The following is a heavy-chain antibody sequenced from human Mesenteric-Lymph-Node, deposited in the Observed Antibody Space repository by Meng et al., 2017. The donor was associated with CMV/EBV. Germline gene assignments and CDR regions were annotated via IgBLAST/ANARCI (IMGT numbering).Heavy chain of an antibody. V-gene: IGHV5-51*01. Sequence: GESLKISCQAFGYSFTSAWIGWVRQMPGKGLEWIGLIYPGDSDTRYSPSFQGQVTISVDKSIATAYLQWSSLKASDSAIYYCARYRDSSSYFDHWGQATLVTVSS. J-gene: IGHJ4*02. CDR2: IYPGDSDT. D-gene: IGHD1-26*01. CDR1: GYSFTSAW. CDR3: ARYRDSSSYFDH.